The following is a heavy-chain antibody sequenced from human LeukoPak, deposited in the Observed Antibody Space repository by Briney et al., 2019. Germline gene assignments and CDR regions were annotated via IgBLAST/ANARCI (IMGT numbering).Heavy chain of an antibody. CDR3: ARGDYYDGGGRNWFDP. V-gene: IGHV4-4*07. Sequence: SETLSLTCTVSGGSMSSYYWSFIRQPAGKGLEWIGRIHTSWTTYYNPSLKSRVTISVDTSRNQFSLRLTSVTAADTAVYYCARGDYYDGGGRNWFDPWGQGTLVTVSS. D-gene: IGHD3-16*01. J-gene: IGHJ5*02. CDR2: IHTSWTT. CDR1: GGSMSSYY.